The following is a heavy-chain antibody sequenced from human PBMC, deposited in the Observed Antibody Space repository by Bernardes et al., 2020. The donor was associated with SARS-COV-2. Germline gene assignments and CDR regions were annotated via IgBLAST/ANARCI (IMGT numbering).Heavy chain of an antibody. CDR2: IYSTGTT. J-gene: IGHJ4*02. D-gene: IGHD5-12*01. CDR3: ARDSGIIVTTTERFDY. Sequence: SETLSLTCTVSGGSISSDYWSWIRQPAGKGLEWIGRIYSTGTTNYNPSLKSRVTMSVDTSKNQFSLKVTSVTAADTAVYYCARDSGIIVTTTERFDYWGQGTLVTVSS. V-gene: IGHV4-4*07. CDR1: GGSISSDY.